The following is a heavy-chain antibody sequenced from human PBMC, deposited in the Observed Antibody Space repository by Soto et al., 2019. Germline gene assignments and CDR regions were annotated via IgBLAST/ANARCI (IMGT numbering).Heavy chain of an antibody. CDR2: IYYSGST. CDR1: GGSISSSSYY. J-gene: IGHJ4*02. V-gene: IGHV4-39*01. CDR3: ASEGPVIAAIKSDGGVDY. D-gene: IGHD3-16*01. Sequence: SETLSLTCTVSGGSISSSSYYWGWIRQPPGKGLEWIGSIYYSGSTYYNPSLKSRVTISVDTSKNQFSLKLSSVTAADTAVYYCASEGPVIAAIKSDGGVDYWGQGTLVTVSS.